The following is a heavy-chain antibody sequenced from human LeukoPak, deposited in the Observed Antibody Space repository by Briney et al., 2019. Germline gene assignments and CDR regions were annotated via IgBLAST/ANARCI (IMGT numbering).Heavy chain of an antibody. V-gene: IGHV3-21*01. CDR3: ARVTPVYCSGGSCYGKDFDY. D-gene: IGHD2-15*01. CDR2: ISSSSSYI. J-gene: IGHJ4*02. CDR1: GFTFNSYS. Sequence: GGSLRLSCAASGFTFNSYSMNWVRQSPGKGLEWVSSISSSSSYIYYADSVKGRFTIPRNNAKNSLYLQMNSLRAEDTAVYYCARVTPVYCSGGSCYGKDFDYWGQGTLVTVSS.